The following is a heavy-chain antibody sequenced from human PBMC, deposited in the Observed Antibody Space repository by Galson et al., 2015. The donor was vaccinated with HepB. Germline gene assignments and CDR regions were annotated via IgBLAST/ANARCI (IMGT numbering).Heavy chain of an antibody. Sequence: SLRLSCAASGFTFSSYAMHWVRQAPGKGLEWVAVISYDGSNKYYADSVKGRFTTSRDNSKNTLYLQMNSLRAEDTAVYYCASAAFIEQWLVYWGQGTLVTVSS. J-gene: IGHJ4*02. V-gene: IGHV3-30-3*01. CDR2: ISYDGSNK. CDR3: ASAAFIEQWLVY. CDR1: GFTFSSYA. D-gene: IGHD6-19*01.